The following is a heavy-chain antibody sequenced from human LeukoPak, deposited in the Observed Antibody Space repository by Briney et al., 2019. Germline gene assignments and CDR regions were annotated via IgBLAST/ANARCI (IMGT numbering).Heavy chain of an antibody. V-gene: IGHV3-48*02. CDR1: GFTFSSYS. J-gene: IGHJ4*02. CDR3: AREWVVGATLSGY. Sequence: GGSLRLSCAASGFTFSSYSMNXXRQAPGKGLEWVSYISSSSTIYYADSVKGRFTISRDNAKNSLYLQMNSLRDEDTAVYYCAREWVVGATLSGYWGQGTLVTVSS. D-gene: IGHD1-26*01. CDR2: ISSSSTI.